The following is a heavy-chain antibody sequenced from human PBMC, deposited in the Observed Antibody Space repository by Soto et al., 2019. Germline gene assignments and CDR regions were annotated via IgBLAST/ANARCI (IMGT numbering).Heavy chain of an antibody. CDR3: ARIAAAAPTLFDY. V-gene: IGHV3-33*01. CDR2: IWYDGSNK. D-gene: IGHD6-13*01. Sequence: QVQLVESGGGVVQPGRSLRLSCAASGFTFSSYGMHWVRQAPGKGLEWVAVIWYDGSNKYYADSVKGRFTISRDNSKNTLYLQMNSLRAEDTAVYYCARIAAAAPTLFDYWGQGTLVTVSS. J-gene: IGHJ4*02. CDR1: GFTFSSYG.